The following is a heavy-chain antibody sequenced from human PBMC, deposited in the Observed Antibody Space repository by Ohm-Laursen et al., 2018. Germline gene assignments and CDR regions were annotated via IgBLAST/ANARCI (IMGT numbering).Heavy chain of an antibody. Sequence: GSLRLSCSASGFTFSSYSMNWVRQAPGKGLEWDSSISRSSVFIYYADSLKGRFTISRDNAKNTLYLQMNSLGAEDTALYYCVGGYITVFHYWGQGTLVTVSS. CDR1: GFTFSSYS. J-gene: IGHJ4*02. CDR2: ISRSSVFI. V-gene: IGHV3-21*01. D-gene: IGHD5-12*01. CDR3: VGGYITVFHY.